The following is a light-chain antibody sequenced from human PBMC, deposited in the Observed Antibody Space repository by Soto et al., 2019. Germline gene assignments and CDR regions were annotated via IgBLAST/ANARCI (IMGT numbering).Light chain of an antibody. V-gene: IGKV3D-20*01. CDR1: QSVSSSY. J-gene: IGKJ4*01. CDR3: QQYGSSVT. Sequence: EIVLTQSPATLSLSPGERATLSCGASQSVSSSYLAWYQQKPSLAPSLLSYDVSSGATGIQAMFSGCGSGTDFTLTISRLETEDFAVYYCQQYGSSVTFGGGTKVEIK. CDR2: DVS.